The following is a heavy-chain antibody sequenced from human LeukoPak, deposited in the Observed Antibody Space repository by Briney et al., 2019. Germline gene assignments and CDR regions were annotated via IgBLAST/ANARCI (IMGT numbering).Heavy chain of an antibody. CDR3: ARDRYYDSSGYRSTPQYYFDY. D-gene: IGHD3-22*01. Sequence: GASVKVSCKASGYTFSSNYMHWVRQAPGQGLEWMGIINPSGGSTNYAQRFQGRVTMTRDMSTSTVYMELSSLRSEDTAVYYCARDRYYDSSGYRSTPQYYFDYWGQGTLVTVSS. CDR2: INPSGGST. CDR1: GYTFSSNY. J-gene: IGHJ4*02. V-gene: IGHV1-46*01.